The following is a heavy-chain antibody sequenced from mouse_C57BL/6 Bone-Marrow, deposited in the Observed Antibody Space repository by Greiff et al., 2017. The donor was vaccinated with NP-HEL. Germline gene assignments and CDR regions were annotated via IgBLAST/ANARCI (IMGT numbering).Heavy chain of an antibody. D-gene: IGHD1-1*01. Sequence: EVQLVESGGGLVKPGGSLKLSCAASGFTFSDYGMHWVRQAPEKGLEWVAYISSGSSTIYYADTVKGRFTISRDNAKNTLFLQMTSLRSEDTAMYYCARISYYGSNNWYFDVWGTGTTVTVSS. CDR1: GFTFSDYG. J-gene: IGHJ1*03. CDR3: ARISYYGSNNWYFDV. V-gene: IGHV5-17*01. CDR2: ISSGSSTI.